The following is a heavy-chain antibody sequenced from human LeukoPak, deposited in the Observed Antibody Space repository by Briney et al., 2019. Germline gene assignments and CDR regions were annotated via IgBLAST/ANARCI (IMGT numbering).Heavy chain of an antibody. D-gene: IGHD2-15*01. CDR2: INPSGGST. J-gene: IGHJ4*02. CDR1: GYTFTSYG. V-gene: IGHV1-46*01. Sequence: GASVNVSCKASGYTFTSYGISWVRQAPGQGLEWMGIINPSGGSTSYAQKFQGRVTMTGDTSTSTVYMELSSLRSEDTAVYYCARDAGDCSGGSCHYYFDYWGQGTLVTVSS. CDR3: ARDAGDCSGGSCHYYFDY.